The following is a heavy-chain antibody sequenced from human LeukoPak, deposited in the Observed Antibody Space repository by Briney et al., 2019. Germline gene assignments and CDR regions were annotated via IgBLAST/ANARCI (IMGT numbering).Heavy chain of an antibody. V-gene: IGHV3-73*01. Sequence: GGSLRLSCAASGFTFSGSAMHWVRQASGKGLEWVGRIRSKANSYATAYAASVKGRFTISRDDSKNTAYLQMNSLKTEDTAVCYCTTRPEYYYYYMDVWGKGTTVTVSS. J-gene: IGHJ6*03. CDR2: IRSKANSYAT. CDR1: GFTFSGSA. D-gene: IGHD1-14*01. CDR3: TTRPEYYYYYMDV.